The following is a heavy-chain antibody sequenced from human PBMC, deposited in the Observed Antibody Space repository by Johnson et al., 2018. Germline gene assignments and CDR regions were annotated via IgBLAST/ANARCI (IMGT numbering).Heavy chain of an antibody. CDR3: ARDLADYYDSRGLWDFQH. V-gene: IGHV3-23*01. CDR1: GGSFSGYY. J-gene: IGHJ1*01. Sequence: VQLQQWGAGLLKPSETLSLTCAVYGGSFSGYYWSWIRQPPGKGLEWVSAVSGSGGSTYYADSVKGRFTISRDNSKNTLYLQMNSLRDEDTAVYYCARDLADYYDSRGLWDFQHWGQGTLVTVSS. CDR2: VSGSGGST. D-gene: IGHD3-22*01.